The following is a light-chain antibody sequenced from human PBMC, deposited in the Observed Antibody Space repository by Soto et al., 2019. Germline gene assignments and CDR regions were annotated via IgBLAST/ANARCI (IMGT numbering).Light chain of an antibody. CDR3: ASWDSGLIAGV. CDR2: DNN. J-gene: IGLJ2*01. V-gene: IGLV1-51*01. CDR1: GSNIGTHS. Sequence: QSVFTQPHSVSAAPGQAVTISCSGTGSNIGTHSVSWYQQLPGTVPKLLIYDNNKRPSEIPDRFSGSKSATSATLGITGVLTEDEADYYCASWDSGLIAGVFGAGTTLNVL.